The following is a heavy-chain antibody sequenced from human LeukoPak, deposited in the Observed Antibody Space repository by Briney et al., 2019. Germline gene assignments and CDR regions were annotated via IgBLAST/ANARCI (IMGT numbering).Heavy chain of an antibody. CDR2: INPNSGGT. Sequence: ASVKVSCKASGYTFTGYYMHWVRQAPGQGLEWMGRINPNSGGTNYAQKLQGRVTMTTDTSTSTAYMELRSLRSDGTAVYYCARTVTVVTPAYNWFDPWGQGTLVTVSS. V-gene: IGHV1-2*06. J-gene: IGHJ5*02. D-gene: IGHD4-23*01. CDR1: GYTFTGYY. CDR3: ARTVTVVTPAYNWFDP.